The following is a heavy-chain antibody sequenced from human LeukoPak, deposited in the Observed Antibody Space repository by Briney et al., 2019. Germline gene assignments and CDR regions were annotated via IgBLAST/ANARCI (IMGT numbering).Heavy chain of an antibody. Sequence: GGSLRVSCAASGFTFDDYGMSWVRQAPGKGLEWVSAISGSGGSTYYADSVKGRFTISRDNSKNTLYLQMNSLRAEDTAVYYCAKVGVDRQYYSDYWGQGTLVTVSS. CDR3: AKVGVDRQYYSDY. J-gene: IGHJ4*02. D-gene: IGHD3-22*01. CDR2: ISGSGGST. V-gene: IGHV3-23*01. CDR1: GFTFDDYG.